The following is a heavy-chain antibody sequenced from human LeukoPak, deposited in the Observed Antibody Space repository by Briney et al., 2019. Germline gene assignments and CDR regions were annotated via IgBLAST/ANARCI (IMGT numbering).Heavy chain of an antibody. V-gene: IGHV3-64*02. Sequence: PGGSLRHSCAASGFIFNSYAMHWVRQAPGRGLEYVSAITSSGNNIFYADSVKGRFTISRDNSKNTLYLQMGSLRAEDMAVYYCTRGPGYDYVWGSFRADYWGQGTLVTVSS. CDR2: ITSSGNNI. CDR1: GFIFNSYA. CDR3: TRGPGYDYVWGSFRADY. D-gene: IGHD3-16*02. J-gene: IGHJ4*02.